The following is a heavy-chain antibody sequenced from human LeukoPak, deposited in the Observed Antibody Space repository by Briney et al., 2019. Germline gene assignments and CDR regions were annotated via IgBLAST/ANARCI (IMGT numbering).Heavy chain of an antibody. J-gene: IGHJ6*02. CDR2: IYYSGST. D-gene: IGHD4/OR15-4a*01. Sequence: SETLSLTCTVSGGSIIGYYLSWIRQPPGKGLEWIGSIYYSGSTNYNPSLKSRVTISVETSKNQFSLNLSSVTAADTAVYYCARYANSPYYYYAMDVWGQGTRSPSP. CDR3: ARYANSPYYYYAMDV. CDR1: GGSIIGYY. V-gene: IGHV4-59*12.